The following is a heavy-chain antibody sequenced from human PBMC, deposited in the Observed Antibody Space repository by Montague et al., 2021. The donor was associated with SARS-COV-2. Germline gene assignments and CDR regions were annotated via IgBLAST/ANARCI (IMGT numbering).Heavy chain of an antibody. D-gene: IGHD3-10*01. CDR1: GGSISSSSYY. CDR3: ARLGSGSYYTLDY. J-gene: IGHJ4*02. Sequence: SETLSLTCTVSGGSISSSSYYWGWIRQPPGKGLEWIGSIYYSGSTYYNPSLKSRVTISVDTSKNQFSLKLSSVTAADTAVYYCARLGSGSYYTLDYWGQGTLVTVSP. V-gene: IGHV4-39*01. CDR2: IYYSGST.